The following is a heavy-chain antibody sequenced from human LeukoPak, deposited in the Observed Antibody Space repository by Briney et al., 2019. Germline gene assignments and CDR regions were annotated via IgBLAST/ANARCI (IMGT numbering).Heavy chain of an antibody. V-gene: IGHV3-7*05. CDR1: GFTFSSYW. D-gene: IGHD2-15*01. J-gene: IGHJ1*01. Sequence: PGGSLRLSCAASGFTFSSYWMSWVRQAPGKGLEWVANIKQDGSEKCYVDSVKGRFTISRDNAKNSLYLQMNSLRAEDTAVYYCARAKVVVAATSEYFQHWGQGTLVTVSS. CDR2: IKQDGSEK. CDR3: ARAKVVVAATSEYFQH.